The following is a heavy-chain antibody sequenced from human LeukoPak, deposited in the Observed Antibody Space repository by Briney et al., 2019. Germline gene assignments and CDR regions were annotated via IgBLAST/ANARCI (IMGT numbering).Heavy chain of an antibody. CDR3: ARGRGYCSGGSCFYLDY. Sequence: GESLKISCKGSGYSFTSYWIGWGRQMPGKGLEWMGIIYPGDSDTRYSPSFQGQVTISADKSISTAYLQWSSLKASDTAMYYCARGRGYCSGGSCFYLDYWGQGTLVTVSS. J-gene: IGHJ4*02. D-gene: IGHD2-15*01. V-gene: IGHV5-51*01. CDR2: IYPGDSDT. CDR1: GYSFTSYW.